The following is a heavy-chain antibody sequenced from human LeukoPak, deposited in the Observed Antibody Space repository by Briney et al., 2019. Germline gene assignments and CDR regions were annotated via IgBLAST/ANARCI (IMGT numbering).Heavy chain of an antibody. D-gene: IGHD2-15*01. CDR3: ARVGYCSGGSCYLHGMDV. J-gene: IGHJ6*04. CDR1: GFTFSSYG. V-gene: IGHV4-34*01. CDR2: INHSGST. Sequence: GSLRLSCAASGFTFSSYGMHGGREGPREGLEWSGEINHSGSTNYNPSLKSRVTISVDTSKNQFSLKLSSVTAADTAVYYCARVGYCSGGSCYLHGMDVWGEGTTVTVSS.